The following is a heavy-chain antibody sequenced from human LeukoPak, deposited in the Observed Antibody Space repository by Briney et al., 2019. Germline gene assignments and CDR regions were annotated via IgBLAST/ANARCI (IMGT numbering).Heavy chain of an antibody. CDR1: GYSFTYYW. CDR3: ARHSSVISALGADNWFDS. D-gene: IGHD6-13*01. V-gene: IGHV5-51*01. Sequence: GESLKISCKGSGYSFTYYWIGWVRQMPGKGLEWMGIIYPGVSDTRYSPSFQGQVTISADKSISTAYLQWSQLKASDTAIYYCARHSSVISALGADNWFDSWGQGTQVIVSS. J-gene: IGHJ5*01. CDR2: IYPGVSDT.